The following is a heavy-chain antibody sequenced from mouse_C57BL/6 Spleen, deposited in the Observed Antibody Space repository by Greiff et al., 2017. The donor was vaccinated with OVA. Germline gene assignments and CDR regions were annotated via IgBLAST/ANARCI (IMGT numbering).Heavy chain of an antibody. CDR1: GFSFNTYA. D-gene: IGHD2-3*01. CDR2: IRSKSNNTAT. V-gene: IGHV10-1*01. J-gene: IGHJ4*01. CDR3: VRRYDGYPLYAMDY. Sequence: VQLKESGGGLVQPKGSLKLSCAASGFSFNTYAMNWVRQAPGKGLEWVARIRSKSNNTATYHADPVKARFTISRDDSESMLYLQMNNLRTEDTAMYEGVRRYDGYPLYAMDYWGQGTSVTVSS.